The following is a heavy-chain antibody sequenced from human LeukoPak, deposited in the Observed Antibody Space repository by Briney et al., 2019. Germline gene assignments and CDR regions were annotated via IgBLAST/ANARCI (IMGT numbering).Heavy chain of an antibody. CDR2: IYYSGST. D-gene: IGHD3-10*01. CDR1: GGSISNSSYY. Sequence: SETLSLTCTVSGGSISNSSYYWGWIRQPPGKGLEWIGSIYYSGSTYYNPSLKSRVTISVGTSKNQFSLKLSSVTAADTAVYYCARGSGSQGPFDYWGQGTLVTVSS. J-gene: IGHJ4*02. CDR3: ARGSGSQGPFDY. V-gene: IGHV4-39*07.